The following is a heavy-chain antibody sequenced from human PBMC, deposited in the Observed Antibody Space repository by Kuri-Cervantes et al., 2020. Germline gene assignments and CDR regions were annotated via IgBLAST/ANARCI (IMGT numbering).Heavy chain of an antibody. D-gene: IGHD1-14*01. J-gene: IGHJ4*02. V-gene: IGHV1-46*01. CDR2: INPSGGST. CDR1: GYTFTSYY. Sequence: ASVKVSCKASGYTFTSYYMHWVRQAPGQGLEWMGIINPSGGSTSYAQKFQGRVTMTRNTSISTAYMELSSLRSEDTAVYYCARGARAGIDYWGQGTLVTVSS. CDR3: ARGARAGIDY.